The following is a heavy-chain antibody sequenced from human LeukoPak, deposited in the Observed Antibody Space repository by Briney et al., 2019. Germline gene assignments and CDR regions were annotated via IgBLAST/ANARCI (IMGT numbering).Heavy chain of an antibody. CDR1: GYSISSGYY. Sequence: NPSETLSLTCAVSGYSISSGYYWGWIRQPPGKGLEWIGSIYHSGSTYYNPSLKSRVTISVDTSKNQFSLKLSSVTAADTAVYYCARQEAAYDYWGQGTLVTVSS. J-gene: IGHJ4*02. D-gene: IGHD2-15*01. V-gene: IGHV4-38-2*01. CDR2: IYHSGST. CDR3: ARQEAAYDY.